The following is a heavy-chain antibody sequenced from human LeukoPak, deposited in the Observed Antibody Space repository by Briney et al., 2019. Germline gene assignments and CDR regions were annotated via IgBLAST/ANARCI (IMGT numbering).Heavy chain of an antibody. CDR3: ARVQGGDRFDL. CDR1: GYTFTSYD. J-gene: IGHJ5*02. CDR2: MNPNSGNT. D-gene: IGHD3-10*01. Sequence: ASVKVSCKASGYTFTSYDIDWVRQATGQGLEWMGWMNPNSGNTGYAQKFQGRVTITRNTSISTAYMEFGSLRSADMYYYYRARVQGGDRFDLWGQGTLVTVSS. V-gene: IGHV1-8*03.